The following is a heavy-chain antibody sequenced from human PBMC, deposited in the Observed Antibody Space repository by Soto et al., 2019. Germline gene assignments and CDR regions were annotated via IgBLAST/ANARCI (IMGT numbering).Heavy chain of an antibody. J-gene: IGHJ6*02. CDR3: ARGPYSSSHYYYYGMDV. CDR1: GYTFTGYY. V-gene: IGHV1-2*04. Sequence: RASVKVSCKASGYTFTGYYMHWVRQAPGQGLEWMGWINPNSGGTNYAQKFQGWVTMTRDTSISTAYMELSRLRSDDTAVYYCARGPYSSSHYYYYGMDVWGQGXTVTVYS. D-gene: IGHD6-6*01. CDR2: INPNSGGT.